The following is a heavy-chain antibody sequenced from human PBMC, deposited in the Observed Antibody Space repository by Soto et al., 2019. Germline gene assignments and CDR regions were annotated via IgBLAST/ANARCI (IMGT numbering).Heavy chain of an antibody. J-gene: IGHJ6*02. CDR2: ISSSSSTI. Sequence: PCGSLRLSCAAFGFTVWSYIIAWFRQAPGKGLEWVSYISSSSSTIYYADSVKGRFTISRDNAKNSLYLQMNSLRAEDTAVYYCARSAESGLFMNYYYGMDVWGQGTTVTVSS. CDR3: ARSAESGLFMNYYYGMDV. CDR1: GFTVWSYI. V-gene: IGHV3-48*04. D-gene: IGHD5-12*01.